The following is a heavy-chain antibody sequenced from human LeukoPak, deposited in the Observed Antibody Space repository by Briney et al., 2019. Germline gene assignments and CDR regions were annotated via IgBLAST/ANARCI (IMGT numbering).Heavy chain of an antibody. CDR1: GYTFTGYY. D-gene: IGHD6-6*01. CDR2: INPNSGGT. J-gene: IGHJ5*02. V-gene: IGHV1-2*02. CDR3: ARGLAARLGWFDP. Sequence: GASVKVSCKASGYTFTGYYMHWVRQAPGQGLEWMGWINPNSGGTNYAQKFQGRVTMTRDPSISTAYMELSRLRPDDTAVYYCARGLAARLGWFDPWGQGTLVTVPP.